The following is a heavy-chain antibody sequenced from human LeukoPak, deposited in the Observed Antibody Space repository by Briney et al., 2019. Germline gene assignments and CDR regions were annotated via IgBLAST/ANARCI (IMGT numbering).Heavy chain of an antibody. V-gene: IGHV1-18*01. Sequence: ASVKVSCKASGYTFTSYGISWVRQAPGQGLEWMGWISAYNGNTNYAQKLQGRVTMTTDTSTSTAYMELRSLRSDDTAVYYCAREASSSWYGDNWFDPWGQGTLVTVSS. CDR2: ISAYNGNT. CDR1: GYTFTSYG. J-gene: IGHJ5*02. CDR3: AREASSSWYGDNWFDP. D-gene: IGHD6-13*01.